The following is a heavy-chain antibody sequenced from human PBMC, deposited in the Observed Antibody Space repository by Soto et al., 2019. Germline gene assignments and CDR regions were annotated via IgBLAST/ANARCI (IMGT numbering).Heavy chain of an antibody. CDR3: ARRQGLY. J-gene: IGHJ4*02. CDR2: ISSSSSTI. D-gene: IGHD3-16*01. V-gene: IGHV3-48*02. CDR1: GFTFSSYS. Sequence: EVQLVESGGGLVQPGGSLRLSCAASGFTFSSYSMNWVRQAPGKGLEWVSYISSSSSTIYYADSVKGRFTISRDNAKNSRYLQINILRDEDTAGYYCARRQGLYWCEGTLVAVSS.